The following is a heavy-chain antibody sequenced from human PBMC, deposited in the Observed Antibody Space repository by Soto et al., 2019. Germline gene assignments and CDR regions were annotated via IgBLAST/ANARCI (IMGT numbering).Heavy chain of an antibody. CDR3: ARDLRVRNWFDP. CDR1: GGTFSSYT. CDR2: IIPILGIA. D-gene: IGHD4-17*01. V-gene: IGHV1-69*08. Sequence: QVQLVQSGAEVKKPGSSVKVSCKASGGTFSSYTISWVRQAPGQGLEWMGRIIPILGIANYAQKFQGRVTITADKPTSTAYMELSSLRSEDTAVYYCARDLRVRNWFDPWGQGTLVTVSS. J-gene: IGHJ5*02.